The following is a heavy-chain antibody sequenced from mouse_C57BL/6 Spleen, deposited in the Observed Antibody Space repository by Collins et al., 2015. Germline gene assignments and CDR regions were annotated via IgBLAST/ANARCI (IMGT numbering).Heavy chain of an antibody. CDR2: RSKSSNYAT. CDR3: VADYYDYEAWFAY. Sequence: RSKSSNYATYYADSVKDRFTISRDDSQSMLYLQMNNLKTEDTAMYYCVADYYDYEAWFAYWGQGTLVTVSA. V-gene: IGHV10-3*01. J-gene: IGHJ3*01. D-gene: IGHD2-4*01.